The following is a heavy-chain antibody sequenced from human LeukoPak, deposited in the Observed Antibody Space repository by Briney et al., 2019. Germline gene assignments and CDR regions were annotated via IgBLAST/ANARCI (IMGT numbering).Heavy chain of an antibody. CDR2: MNPNSGNT. J-gene: IGHJ4*02. CDR3: ALEMATSPFDY. V-gene: IGHV1-8*01. Sequence: PRASVKVSCKASGYTFTSYDINWVRQATGQGLEWMGWMNPNSGNTGYAQKFQGRVTVTRNTSISTAYMELSSLRSEDTAVYYCALEMATSPFDYWGQGTLVTVSS. CDR1: GYTFTSYD. D-gene: IGHD5-24*01.